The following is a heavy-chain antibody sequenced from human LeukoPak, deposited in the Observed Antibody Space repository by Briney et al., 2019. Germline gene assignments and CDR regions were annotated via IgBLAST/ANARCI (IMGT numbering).Heavy chain of an antibody. CDR3: ARDMRRDGYTVQGY. J-gene: IGHJ4*02. CDR2: INPNSGGT. CDR1: GYTFTGYY. V-gene: IGHV1-2*06. D-gene: IGHD5-24*01. Sequence: ASVKVSCKASGYTFTGYYMHWVRQAPGQGLEWMGRINPNSGGTNYAQKFQRRVTMTRDTSISTAYMELSRLRSDDTAVYYCARDMRRDGYTVQGYWGQGTLVTVSS.